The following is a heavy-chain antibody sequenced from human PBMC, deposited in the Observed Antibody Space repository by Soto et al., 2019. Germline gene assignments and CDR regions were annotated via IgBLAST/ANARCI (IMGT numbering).Heavy chain of an antibody. CDR2: VYSSGKT. J-gene: IGHJ4*02. D-gene: IGHD6-19*01. CDR1: GGSISDTNYY. CDR3: ARLSSGWDIDY. V-gene: IGHV4-39*01. Sequence: SETLTLTCTVSGGSISDTNYYWGWIRQPPGKGLEWIGAVYSSGKTYYNPSLKGRLTISMDTSENRFSLRLSSVTAADTAVYYCARLSSGWDIDYWGQGPMVTVSS.